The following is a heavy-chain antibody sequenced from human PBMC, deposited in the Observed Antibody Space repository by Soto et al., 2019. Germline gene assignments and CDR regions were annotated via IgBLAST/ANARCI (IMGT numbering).Heavy chain of an antibody. D-gene: IGHD3-10*01. V-gene: IGHV3-74*01. CDR3: AGGDYAGAGTFYLTDH. Sequence: EVQLVESGGALVQPGGSLRLSCTASGLTFNNYWMHWVRQAPGKGPVWVSRINGDGRTTTYADSVRGRFTISRDNAKNTVYLQMNSLSAEDTAVYYCAGGDYAGAGTFYLTDHWGQGTLVTVSS. J-gene: IGHJ4*02. CDR2: INGDGRTT. CDR1: GLTFNNYW.